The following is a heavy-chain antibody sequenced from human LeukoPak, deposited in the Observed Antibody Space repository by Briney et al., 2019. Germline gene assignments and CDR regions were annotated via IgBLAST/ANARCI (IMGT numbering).Heavy chain of an antibody. CDR1: GFTFSSYE. CDR3: ARGPEYSSSSEVTRFDY. J-gene: IGHJ4*02. CDR2: ISSSGSTI. Sequence: GGSLRLSCAASGFTFSSYEMNWVRQAPGKGLEWVSYISSSGSTISYAESVKGRFTISRDNAKNSLYLQMNSLRAEDTAVYYCARGPEYSSSSEVTRFDYWGQGTLVTVSS. V-gene: IGHV3-48*03. D-gene: IGHD6-6*01.